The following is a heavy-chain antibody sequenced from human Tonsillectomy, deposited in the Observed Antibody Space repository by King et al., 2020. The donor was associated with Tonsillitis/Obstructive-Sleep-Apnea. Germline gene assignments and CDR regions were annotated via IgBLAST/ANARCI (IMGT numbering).Heavy chain of an antibody. CDR2: IKSKTGGGTT. D-gene: IGHD2-8*01. J-gene: IGHJ4*02. Sequence: VQLVESGGGLVKPGGSLRLSCAASGFTFSNAWMSWVRQAPGKGLEWVGRIKSKTGGGTTDYAAPVKGRFTISRDDSKNTLYLQMNSLKTADTAVYYCTTDVWYYFDYWGQGTLVTVSS. CDR3: TTDVWYYFDY. V-gene: IGHV3-15*01. CDR1: GFTFSNAW.